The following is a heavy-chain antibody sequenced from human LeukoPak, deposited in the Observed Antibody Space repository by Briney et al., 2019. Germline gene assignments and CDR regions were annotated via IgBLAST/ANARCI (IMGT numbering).Heavy chain of an antibody. Sequence: AASVKVSCKASGGTFSSYAISWVRQAPGQGLEWMGGIIPIFGTANYAQKFQGRVTITTDGSTSTAYMELSSLRSEDTAVYYCARSYYDSSGFDYWGQGTLVTVSP. V-gene: IGHV1-69*05. CDR2: IIPIFGTA. CDR3: ARSYYDSSGFDY. D-gene: IGHD3-22*01. J-gene: IGHJ4*02. CDR1: GGTFSSYA.